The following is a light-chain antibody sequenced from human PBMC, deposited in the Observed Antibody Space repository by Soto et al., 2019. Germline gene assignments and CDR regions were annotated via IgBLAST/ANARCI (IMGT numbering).Light chain of an antibody. CDR1: SSDNY. J-gene: IGLJ2*01. CDR2: AVT. CDR3: SSYTSSTNVV. Sequence: QSALTQPASVSGSPGQSITISCPGISSDNYVSWYQQHPGTAPKLMIYAVTSRPSGVSNRFSGSKSGNTASLTISGLQAEDEADYYCSSYTSSTNVVFGGGTKLTVL. V-gene: IGLV2-14*01.